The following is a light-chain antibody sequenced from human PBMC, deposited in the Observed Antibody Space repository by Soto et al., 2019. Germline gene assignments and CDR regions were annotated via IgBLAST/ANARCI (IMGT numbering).Light chain of an antibody. CDR1: QSVSSY. V-gene: IGKV3-11*01. CDR2: DAS. CDR3: QQRSNWPPLT. Sequence: EIVLTQSPATLSLSPGERATLSCRASQSVSSYLAWYQQKPGQAPRLLIYDASNRATGIPARFSGSGSVTDFTLTISSLETEDFAVYYCQQRSNWPPLTFGGGTKVEIK. J-gene: IGKJ4*01.